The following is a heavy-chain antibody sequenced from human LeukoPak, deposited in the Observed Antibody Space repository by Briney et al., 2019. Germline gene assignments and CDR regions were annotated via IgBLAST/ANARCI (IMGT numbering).Heavy chain of an antibody. J-gene: IGHJ3*02. CDR3: ARGVDCSDFAFDI. CDR1: GVSISSHY. V-gene: IGHV4-59*11. CDR2: GST. D-gene: IGHD2-15*01. Sequence: PSEALSLTCTVSGVSISSHYWSWIRQPPRKGLEWIGGSTNHNPSLKSRVTISVDTSKNQFSLKLSSVTAADTAVYYCARGVDCSDFAFDIWGQGTMVTVSP.